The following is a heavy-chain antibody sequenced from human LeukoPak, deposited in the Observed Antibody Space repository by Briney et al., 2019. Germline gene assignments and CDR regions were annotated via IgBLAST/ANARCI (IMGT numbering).Heavy chain of an antibody. Sequence: PSETLSLTCSVSGDSITNYNYHWGWIRQPPGKGLEWIGRLYNTGSTANTDSNPSLQSRVTISADTSMNQIFLRLTSVTAADTAVYYCARDFGAGSYRYGMDVWGQGTTVTVSS. D-gene: IGHD3-10*01. CDR2: LYNTGSTANT. CDR1: GDSITNYNYH. J-gene: IGHJ6*02. CDR3: ARDFGAGSYRYGMDV. V-gene: IGHV4-39*07.